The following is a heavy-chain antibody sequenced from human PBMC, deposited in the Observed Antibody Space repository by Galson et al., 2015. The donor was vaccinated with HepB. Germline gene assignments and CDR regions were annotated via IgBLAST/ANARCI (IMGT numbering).Heavy chain of an antibody. CDR3: AKDKEGITMIVVVLDY. V-gene: IGHV3-30*18. Sequence: SLRLSCAASGFTFSSYGMHWVRQAPGKGLEWVAAISYDGSNKYYADSVKGRFTISRDNSKNTLYLQMNSLRAEDTAVYYCAKDKEGITMIVVVLDYWGQGTLVTVSS. CDR2: ISYDGSNK. J-gene: IGHJ4*02. CDR1: GFTFSSYG. D-gene: IGHD3-22*01.